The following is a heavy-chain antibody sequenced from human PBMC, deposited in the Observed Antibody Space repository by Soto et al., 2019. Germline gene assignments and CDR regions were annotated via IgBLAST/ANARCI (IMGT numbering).Heavy chain of an antibody. V-gene: IGHV4-39*01. D-gene: IGHD3-10*01. CDR2: IYYSGST. Sequence: QLQLQESGPGLVKPSETLSLTCTVSGGSISSSSYYWGWIRQPPGKGLEWIGSIYYSGSTYYNPSLKSRVTISVDTSKNQFSLKLSSVTAADTAVYYCARLGAITMVRGVIKPAHNWFDPWGQGTLVTVSS. CDR3: ARLGAITMVRGVIKPAHNWFDP. CDR1: GGSISSSSYY. J-gene: IGHJ5*02.